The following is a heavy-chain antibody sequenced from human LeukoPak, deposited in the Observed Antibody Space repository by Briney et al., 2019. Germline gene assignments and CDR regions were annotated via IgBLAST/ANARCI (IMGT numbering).Heavy chain of an antibody. CDR2: IYTDDTT. D-gene: IGHD6-13*01. Sequence: PGGSLRLSCAASGFTVSTNYMSWVRQAPGKGLEWVSVIYTDDTTYYADSVKGRFTISRDNSKNTLFLQMNNLRGEGTAMYYCAREQHSSNYDLLAFDIWGQGTMVTVSS. V-gene: IGHV3-53*01. J-gene: IGHJ3*02. CDR1: GFTVSTNY. CDR3: AREQHSSNYDLLAFDI.